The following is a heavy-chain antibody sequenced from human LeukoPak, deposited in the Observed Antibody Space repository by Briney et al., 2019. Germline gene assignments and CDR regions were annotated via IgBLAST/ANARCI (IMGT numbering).Heavy chain of an antibody. CDR1: GYTFTSYG. V-gene: IGHV1-18*01. Sequence: ASVKVSCXASGYTFTSYGISWVRRAPGQGLEWMGWISAYNGNTNYAQKLQGRVTMTTDTSTSTAYMELRSLRSDDTAVYYCARDRYCSSTSCYSSWFDPWGQGTLVTVSS. CDR3: ARDRYCSSTSCYSSWFDP. CDR2: ISAYNGNT. J-gene: IGHJ5*02. D-gene: IGHD2-2*01.